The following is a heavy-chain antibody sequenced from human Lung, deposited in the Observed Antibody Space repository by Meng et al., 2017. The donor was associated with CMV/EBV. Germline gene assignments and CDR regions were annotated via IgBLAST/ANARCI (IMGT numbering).Heavy chain of an antibody. D-gene: IGHD3/OR15-3a*01. CDR3: AKDGLEDNYDYWFEN. V-gene: IGHV3-20*01. Sequence: GESXKISCAASGFTFDDYGMSWVRQAPGKGLEWVSSINWNGSSTGYADSVKGRFTIARDNAKNSLYLKMNSLRAEDTALYHCAKDGLEDNYDYWFENGGQGTXVTVSS. CDR1: GFTFDDYG. CDR2: INWNGSST. J-gene: IGHJ4*02.